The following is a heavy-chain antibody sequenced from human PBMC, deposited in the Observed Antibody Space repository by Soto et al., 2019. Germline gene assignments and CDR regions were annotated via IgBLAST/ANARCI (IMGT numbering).Heavy chain of an antibody. V-gene: IGHV4-59*01. D-gene: IGHD1-1*01. Sequence: QVQLQESGPGLVKPSETLSLTCTVSGGSISSYYWSWIRQPPGKGLEWIGYIYYSGSTNYNPSLKSRVTILVDTSKNQFSLKLTSLTAADTSVYYCAREGTTVDSYYYYGMDVWGQGTTVTVSS. J-gene: IGHJ6*02. CDR3: AREGTTVDSYYYYGMDV. CDR1: GGSISSYY. CDR2: IYYSGST.